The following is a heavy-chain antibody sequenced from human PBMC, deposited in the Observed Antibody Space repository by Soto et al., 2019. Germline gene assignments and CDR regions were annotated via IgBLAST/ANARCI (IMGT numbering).Heavy chain of an antibody. CDR1: GFTSHDYA. J-gene: IGHJ6*02. V-gene: IGHV3-9*02. D-gene: IGHD3-10*01. Sequence: EVQLVESGGGLVQPGRSLRLSCVASGFTSHDYAMHWVRQTPGKGLEWVSGIYWGSNKIDYADSVKGRFTISRDNAKNSLFQQMNSLSADDTALYYCVKDVSPGGADVWGQGTTVTVSS. CDR3: VKDVSPGGADV. CDR2: IYWGSNKI.